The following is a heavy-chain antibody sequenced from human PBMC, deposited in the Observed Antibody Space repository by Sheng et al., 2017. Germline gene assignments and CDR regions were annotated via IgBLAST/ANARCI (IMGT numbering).Heavy chain of an antibody. V-gene: IGHV4-38-2*01. CDR3: AKVNYGDSGAFDI. D-gene: IGHD4-17*01. Sequence: QVQLQESGPGLVKPSETLSLTCAVSGYSISSGYQWGWIRQAPGKGLEWIGNIYHSGSTYYNPSLKSRVTISVDTSKNQFSLKLTSVTAADTAVYYFAKVNYGDSGAFDIWGQGTVVTVS. CDR2: IYHSGST. CDR1: GYSISSGYQ. J-gene: IGHJ3*02.